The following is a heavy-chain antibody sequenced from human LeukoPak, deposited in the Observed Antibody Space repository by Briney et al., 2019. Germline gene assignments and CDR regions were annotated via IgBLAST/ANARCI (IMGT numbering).Heavy chain of an antibody. D-gene: IGHD3-3*01. Sequence: GGSLRLSCAASGFTFSSYAMSWVRQAPGKGLEWVSAISGSGGSTYYADSVKGRFTISRDNSKNTLYLQMNSLRAEDTAVYYCTKGSGSDYYFDYWGQGTLVTVSS. V-gene: IGHV3-23*01. CDR2: ISGSGGST. CDR1: GFTFSSYA. CDR3: TKGSGSDYYFDY. J-gene: IGHJ4*02.